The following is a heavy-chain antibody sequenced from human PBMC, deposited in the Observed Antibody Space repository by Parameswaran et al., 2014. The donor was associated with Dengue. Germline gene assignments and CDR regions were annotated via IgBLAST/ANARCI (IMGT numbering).Heavy chain of an antibody. CDR3: ARDREYYYYNGMDV. J-gene: IGHJ6*02. Sequence: VRQAPGKGLEWIGSIYHSESTYYNPSLKSRVTISVDTSKNQFSLKLRSVTAADTAVYYCARDREYYYYNGMDVWGQGTTVTVSS. CDR2: IYHSEST. D-gene: IGHD2/OR15-2a*01. V-gene: IGHV4-38-2*02.